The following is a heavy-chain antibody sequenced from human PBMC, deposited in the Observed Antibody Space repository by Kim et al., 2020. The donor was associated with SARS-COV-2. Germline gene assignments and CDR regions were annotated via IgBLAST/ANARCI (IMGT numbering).Heavy chain of an antibody. D-gene: IGHD3-9*01. CDR2: INAGNGNT. CDR1: GYTFTSYA. CDR3: ARDGGLRYFDWFGLDY. J-gene: IGHJ4*02. V-gene: IGHV1-3*01. Sequence: ASVKVSCKASGYTFTSYAMHWVRQPPGQRLEWMGWINAGNGNTKYSQKFQGRVTITRDTSASTAYMELSSLRSEDTAVYYCARDGGLRYFDWFGLDYWGQGTLVTVSS.